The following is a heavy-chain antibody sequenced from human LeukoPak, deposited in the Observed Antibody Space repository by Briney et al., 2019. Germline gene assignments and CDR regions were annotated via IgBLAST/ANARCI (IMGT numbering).Heavy chain of an antibody. CDR2: IYYSGST. CDR1: GGSISSYY. V-gene: IGHV4-59*01. Sequence: SETLSLTCTVSGGSISSYYWSWIRQPPGKGLERIGYIYYSGSTNYNPSLKSRVTISVDTSKNQFSLKLSSVTAADTAVYYCATLAYSSGWYYNDYWGQGTLVTVSS. J-gene: IGHJ4*02. D-gene: IGHD6-19*01. CDR3: ATLAYSSGWYYNDY.